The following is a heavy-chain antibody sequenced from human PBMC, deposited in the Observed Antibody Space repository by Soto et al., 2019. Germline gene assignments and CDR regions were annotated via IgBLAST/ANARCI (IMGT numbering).Heavy chain of an antibody. CDR3: AKTATYDYVWGDYRYFFDH. CDR2: ISGGGDRT. Sequence: ETLRLSCGASGFPFNTHGMAWVRQAPGKGLEWVSGISGGGDRTQYADGVKGRFTISRDNSKNTVDLQVRSLRAEDTATYSCAKTATYDYVWGDYRYFFDHWGQGTVVTVSS. J-gene: IGHJ4*02. V-gene: IGHV3-23*01. CDR1: GFPFNTHG. D-gene: IGHD3-16*02.